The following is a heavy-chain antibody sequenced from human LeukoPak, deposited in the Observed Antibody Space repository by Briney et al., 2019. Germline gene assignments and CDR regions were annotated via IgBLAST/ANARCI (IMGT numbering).Heavy chain of an antibody. CDR1: GYTFTGYS. V-gene: IGHV1-2*02. Sequence: ASVKVSCKASGYTFTGYSLHWVRQAPGQGLEWMGWINPNTGGTYYAQKFQGRVTMTRDTSITTAYMELSSLRYYDTAVYYCARLHVGTYYYGSGTYYIDYWGQGTLVTVSS. CDR2: INPNTGGT. CDR3: ARLHVGTYYYGSGTYYIDY. D-gene: IGHD3-10*01. J-gene: IGHJ4*02.